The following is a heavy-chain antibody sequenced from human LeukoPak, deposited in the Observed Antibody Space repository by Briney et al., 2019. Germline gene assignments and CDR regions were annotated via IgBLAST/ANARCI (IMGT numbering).Heavy chain of an antibody. J-gene: IGHJ4*02. D-gene: IGHD3-16*01. V-gene: IGHV1-2*02. Sequence: ASVKVSCKASGYTFTGCYIHWVRQAPGQGLECLGWINPNSGGTNYAQKFQGRVTMASDTSISTAYMELSSLRSDDTAVYYCARAGGGSPFDSWGQGTLVTVSS. CDR3: ARAGGGSPFDS. CDR2: INPNSGGT. CDR1: GYTFTGCY.